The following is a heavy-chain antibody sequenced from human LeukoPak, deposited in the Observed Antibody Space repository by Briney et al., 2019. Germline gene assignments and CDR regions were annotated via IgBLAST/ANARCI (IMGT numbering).Heavy chain of an antibody. CDR3: GGHMYYSGPIDY. Sequence: GGSLRLSCAASGFTFSSYGMHWVRQAPGKGLEWVAVISYDGSNKYYADSVKGRFTISRDNSKNTLYLQMNSLRAEDTAVYYCGGHMYYSGPIDYWGQGTLVTVSS. D-gene: IGHD3-10*01. J-gene: IGHJ4*02. CDR1: GFTFSSYG. CDR2: ISYDGSNK. V-gene: IGHV3-30*03.